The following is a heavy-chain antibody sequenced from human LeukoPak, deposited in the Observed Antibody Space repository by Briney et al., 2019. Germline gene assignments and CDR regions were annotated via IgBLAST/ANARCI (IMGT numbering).Heavy chain of an antibody. D-gene: IGHD1-14*01. V-gene: IGHV3-48*04. Sequence: PGGSLRLSCAASGFTFSSYSMSWVRQAPGKGLEWVSYISSSSSTIYYADSVKGRFTISRDNAKNSLYLQMNSLRAEDTAVYYCARGYGIESYWYFDLWGRGTLVTVSS. CDR1: GFTFSSYS. J-gene: IGHJ2*01. CDR3: ARGYGIESYWYFDL. CDR2: ISSSSSTI.